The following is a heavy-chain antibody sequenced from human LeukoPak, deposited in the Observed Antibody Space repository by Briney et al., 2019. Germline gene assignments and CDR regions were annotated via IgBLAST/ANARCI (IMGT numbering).Heavy chain of an antibody. CDR2: ISAYNGNT. CDR1: GYTFTSYG. V-gene: IGHV1-18*01. J-gene: IGHJ4*02. Sequence: GASVKVSCKASGYTFTSYGISWVRQAPGQGLEWMGWISAYNGNTNYAQKLQGRVTMTTDTSTSTAYMELRSLRSDDTAVYYCAGPYYDSSAPPYDYWGQGTLVTVSS. CDR3: AGPYYDSSAPPYDY. D-gene: IGHD3-22*01.